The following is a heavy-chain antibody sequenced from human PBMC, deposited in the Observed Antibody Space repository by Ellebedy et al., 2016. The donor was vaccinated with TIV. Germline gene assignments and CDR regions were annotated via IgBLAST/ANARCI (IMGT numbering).Heavy chain of an antibody. D-gene: IGHD3/OR15-3a*01. CDR3: ARHPGLVTQYYYYYGMDV. J-gene: IGHJ6*02. CDR1: GGSISSSSYY. V-gene: IGHV4-39*01. Sequence: MPSETLSLTFTVSGGSISSSSYYWGWIRQPPGKVLEWIGSIYYSGSTYYNPSLKSRVTISVDTSKNQFSLKLSSVTAADTAVYYCARHPGLVTQYYYYYGMDVWGQGTTVTVSS. CDR2: IYYSGST.